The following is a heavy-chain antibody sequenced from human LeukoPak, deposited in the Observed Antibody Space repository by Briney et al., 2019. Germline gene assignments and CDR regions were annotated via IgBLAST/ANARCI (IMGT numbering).Heavy chain of an antibody. CDR2: ISSSSSYI. V-gene: IGHV3-21*01. D-gene: IGHD1-26*01. CDR3: ARAPGRLKGGIDY. CDR1: GFTFSSYS. J-gene: IGHJ4*02. Sequence: GGSLRLSCAASGFTFSSYSMNWVRQAPGKGLEWVSSISSSSSYIYYADSVKGRFTISRDNAKNSLYLQMNSLRAEDTAVYYCARAPGRLKGGIDYWGQGTLVTVSS.